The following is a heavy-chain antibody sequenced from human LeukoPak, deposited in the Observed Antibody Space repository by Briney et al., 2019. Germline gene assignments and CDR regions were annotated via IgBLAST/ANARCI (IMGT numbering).Heavy chain of an antibody. D-gene: IGHD3-10*01. Sequence: KASETLSLTCNFSGASGTSSSWTWIRQPAGKGLEWIGRVYSGGTTDYNPSLKSRLTMSLDRSRSQFSLKLNSLTAADTAVYYCAREVVSTVLRGVFDSWGQGTLVTVSS. J-gene: IGHJ4*02. CDR3: AREVVSTVLRGVFDS. CDR2: VYSGGTT. V-gene: IGHV4-4*07. CDR1: GASGTSSS.